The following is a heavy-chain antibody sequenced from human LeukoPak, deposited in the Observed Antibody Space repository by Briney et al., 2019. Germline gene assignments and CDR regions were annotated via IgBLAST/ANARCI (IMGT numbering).Heavy chain of an antibody. CDR3: ARAKFFGVVIEGLSIDFDY. V-gene: IGHV1-18*01. CDR2: ISAYNGNT. CDR1: GYTFTSYG. D-gene: IGHD3-3*01. Sequence: RASVKVSCKASGYTFTSYGISWVRQAPGQGLEWMGWISAYNGNTNYAQKLQGRVTMTTDTSTSTAYMELRSLRSDDTAVYYCARAKFFGVVIEGLSIDFDYWGQGTLVTVSS. J-gene: IGHJ4*02.